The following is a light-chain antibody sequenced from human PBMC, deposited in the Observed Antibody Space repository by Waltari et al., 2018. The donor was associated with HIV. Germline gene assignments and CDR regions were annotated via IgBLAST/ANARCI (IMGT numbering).Light chain of an antibody. CDR2: EVT. CDR3: CSYAGSSAFV. V-gene: IGLV2-23*02. J-gene: IGLJ1*01. CDR1: SSAVGIYNL. Sequence: QSALTQPASVSGSPGQSITISCTGTSSAVGIYNLVSWYQHHPGKAPKLMIFEVTKRPSGVSNRFSGSKSGNTASLTISGLQADDEADYYCCSYAGSSAFVFGTGTKVTVL.